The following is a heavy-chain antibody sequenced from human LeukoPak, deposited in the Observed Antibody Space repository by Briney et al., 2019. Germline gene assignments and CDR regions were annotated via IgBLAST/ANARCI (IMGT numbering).Heavy chain of an antibody. D-gene: IGHD2-2*01. CDR3: AKDTGYNWFDP. J-gene: IGHJ5*02. CDR2: ISGSGGST. V-gene: IGHV3-23*01. Sequence: GGSLRLSCAASGFTFSSYGMSWVRQAPGKGLEWVSAISGSGGSTYYADSVKGRFTISRDNSKNTLYLQMNSLRAEDTAVYSCAKDTGYNWFDPWSQGTLVTVSS. CDR1: GFTFSSYG.